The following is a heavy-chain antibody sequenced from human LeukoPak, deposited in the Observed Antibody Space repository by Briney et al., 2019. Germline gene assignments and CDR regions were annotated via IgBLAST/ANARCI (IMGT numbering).Heavy chain of an antibody. CDR2: ISYDGSNK. V-gene: IGHV3-30*18. Sequence: PGRSLRLSCAASGFTFSSYGMHWVRQAPGKGLEWVAVISYDGSNKYYADSVKGRFTISRDNSKNTLYLQMNSLRAEDTAVYYCAKVGATTAPCWGQGTLVTVSS. CDR3: AKVGATTAPC. J-gene: IGHJ4*02. D-gene: IGHD1-26*01. CDR1: GFTFSSYG.